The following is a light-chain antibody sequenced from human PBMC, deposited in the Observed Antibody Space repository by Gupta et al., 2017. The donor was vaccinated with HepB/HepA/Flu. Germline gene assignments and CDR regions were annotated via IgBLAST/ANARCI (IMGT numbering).Light chain of an antibody. CDR3: NSRDSSGNHYV. Sequence: SSELTQDPAVSVALGQTVRITCQGDSLRSYFGSWYQQKAGQAPVLVIYGKNNRPSGIPDRFSGSSLGNTASSIITGAQAEDEADYYCNSRDSSGNHYVFGTGTKVTVL. CDR1: SLRSYF. J-gene: IGLJ1*01. V-gene: IGLV3-19*01. CDR2: GKN.